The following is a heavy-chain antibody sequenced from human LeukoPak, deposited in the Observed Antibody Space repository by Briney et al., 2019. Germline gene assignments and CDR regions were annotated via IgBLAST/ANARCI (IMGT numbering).Heavy chain of an antibody. CDR1: GFTFSSYG. D-gene: IGHD6-6*01. J-gene: IGHJ4*02. CDR3: ARDLAAARLDF. CDR2: IWYDGSQE. Sequence: GGSLRLSCAASGFTFSSYGMHWARQAPGKGLEWVANIWYDGSQEYYADTVKGRFTISRDISKNTLYLQMNSLRAEDTAVYYCARDLAAARLDFRGQGTLVTVSS. V-gene: IGHV3-33*01.